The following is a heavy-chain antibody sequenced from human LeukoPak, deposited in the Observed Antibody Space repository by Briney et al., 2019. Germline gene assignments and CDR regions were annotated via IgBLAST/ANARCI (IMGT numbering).Heavy chain of an antibody. D-gene: IGHD6-6*01. Sequence: QTGGSLRLSCAASGFTFSSYGMHWVRQAPGKGLEWVAVIWYDGSNKYYADPVKGRFTISRDNSKNTLYLQMNTLRAEDTAVYYCARGVATARPGYFDYWGQGTLVTVSS. CDR1: GFTFSSYG. J-gene: IGHJ4*02. CDR3: ARGVATARPGYFDY. V-gene: IGHV3-33*01. CDR2: IWYDGSNK.